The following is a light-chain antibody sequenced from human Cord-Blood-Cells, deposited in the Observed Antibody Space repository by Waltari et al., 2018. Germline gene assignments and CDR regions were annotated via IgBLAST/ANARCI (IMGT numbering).Light chain of an antibody. CDR3: SSYAGSNNLV. CDR2: EVS. Sequence: QSALTQSPSASGSPGQSVTISCTGTSSDVGGYNYVSWYQQHPGKAPKLMIYEVSKRPSGVPDRFSGSKSGNTASLTVSGLQAGDEADYYCSSYAGSNNLVFGGGTKLTVL. V-gene: IGLV2-8*01. CDR1: SSDVGGYNY. J-gene: IGLJ2*01.